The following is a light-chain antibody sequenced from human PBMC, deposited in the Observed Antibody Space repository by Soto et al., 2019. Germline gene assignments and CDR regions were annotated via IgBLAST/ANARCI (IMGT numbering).Light chain of an antibody. CDR3: RSDRSSGTKVV. Sequence: QSALTQPASVSGSPGQSITISCTGTTSDVGGYNYVYWYQQHPANAPKLRIYDVSNRPSGVSNLFSGSKCGNTAALTNSGLQAEDESDYYCRSDRSSGTKVVVCGGTTLTVL. V-gene: IGLV2-14*01. CDR1: TSDVGGYNY. CDR2: DVS. J-gene: IGLJ2*01.